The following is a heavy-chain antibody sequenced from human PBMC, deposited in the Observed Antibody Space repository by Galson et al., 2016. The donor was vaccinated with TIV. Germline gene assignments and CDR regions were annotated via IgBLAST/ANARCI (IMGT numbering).Heavy chain of an antibody. CDR1: GYTFSYWG. CDR2: ISAHNGAT. CDR3: YYYAMDV. J-gene: IGHJ6*02. V-gene: IGHV1-18*01. D-gene: IGHD2-2*02. Sequence: SVKVSCKASGYTFSYWGISRVRQAPGQGLEWLGWISAHNGATRFAQDVQGRVTLTTDTSTSTAYLELRSLTFANCYTYSFYYYAMDVWGQGTTVTVSS.